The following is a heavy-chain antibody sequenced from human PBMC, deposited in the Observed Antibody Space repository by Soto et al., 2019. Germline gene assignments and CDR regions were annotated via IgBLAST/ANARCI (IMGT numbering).Heavy chain of an antibody. CDR1: GYSFTSYW. CDR3: ARLPDIVVVPAASDYYGMDV. J-gene: IGHJ6*02. V-gene: IGHV5-51*01. Sequence: GESLKISCKGSGYSFTSYWIGWVRQMPGKGLEWMGIIYPGDSDTRYSPSFQGRVTISADKSISTAYLQWSSLKASDTAMYYCARLPDIVVVPAASDYYGMDVWGQGTTVTVSS. D-gene: IGHD2-2*01. CDR2: IYPGDSDT.